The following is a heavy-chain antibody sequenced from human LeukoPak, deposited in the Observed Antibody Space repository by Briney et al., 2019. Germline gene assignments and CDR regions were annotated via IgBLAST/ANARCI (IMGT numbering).Heavy chain of an antibody. CDR3: AKEGTRMASSYFDY. Sequence: PGGSLRLSCAASGFIFSSYWMSWVRQAPGKGLEWVANIIQDGSEKYYVDSVKGRFTISRDNAKNSLYLQMNSLRAEDTAVYYCAKEGTRMASSYFDYWGQGTLITVSS. J-gene: IGHJ4*02. CDR1: GFIFSSYW. CDR2: IIQDGSEK. D-gene: IGHD2-8*01. V-gene: IGHV3-7*01.